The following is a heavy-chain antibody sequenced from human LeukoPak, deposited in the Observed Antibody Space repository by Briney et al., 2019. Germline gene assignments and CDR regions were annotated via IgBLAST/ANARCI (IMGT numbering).Heavy chain of an antibody. CDR1: GGSISSYY. D-gene: IGHD3-22*01. J-gene: IGHJ4*02. Sequence: SETLTLTCTVPGGSISSYYWSWIRQPPGKGLEWIGYIYYTGSTNYNPSLKSRVTISVDTSKNQFSLKLNSVTAADTAVYYCARAYYDSSGHYYPFDYWGQGTLVTVSS. CDR3: ARAYYDSSGHYYPFDY. V-gene: IGHV4-59*08. CDR2: IYYTGST.